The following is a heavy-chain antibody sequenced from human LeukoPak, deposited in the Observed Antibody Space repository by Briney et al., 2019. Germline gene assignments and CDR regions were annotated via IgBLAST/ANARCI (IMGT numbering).Heavy chain of an antibody. V-gene: IGHV3-9*03. Sequence: GGSLGLSCAASGFTFDDYAMHWVRQAPGKGLEWVSGISWNSGSIGYADSVKGRFTISRENAKNSLYLQMPTLRAEDMALYYCAKDEFVASDFTGAFDIWGQGKMVTVSS. J-gene: IGHJ3*02. D-gene: IGHD2-8*02. CDR3: AKDEFVASDFTGAFDI. CDR2: ISWNSGSI. CDR1: GFTFDDYA.